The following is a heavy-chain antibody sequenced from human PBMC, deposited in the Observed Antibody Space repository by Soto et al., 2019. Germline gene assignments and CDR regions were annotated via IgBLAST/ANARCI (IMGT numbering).Heavy chain of an antibody. CDR2: INHSGST. J-gene: IGHJ5*02. D-gene: IGHD3-10*01. CDR3: ARARVLWFGKNWFDP. V-gene: IGHV4-34*01. CDR1: GGYIISYY. Sequence: SETLSHTCTVSGGYIISYYWRWIRQPTGKGLEWIGEINHSGSTNYNPSLKSRVTISVDTSKNQFSLKLSSVTAADTAVYYCARARVLWFGKNWFDPWGQGTLVTVSS.